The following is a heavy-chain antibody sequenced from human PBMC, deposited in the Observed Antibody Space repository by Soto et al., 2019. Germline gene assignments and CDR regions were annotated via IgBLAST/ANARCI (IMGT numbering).Heavy chain of an antibody. CDR3: ARVVTIFGVVPDY. V-gene: IGHV3-48*01. CDR2: ISSSSTI. CDR1: GFTFSSYS. D-gene: IGHD3-3*01. Sequence: GGSLRLSCAASGFTFSSYSMNWVRQAPGKGLEWVSYISSSSTIYYADSVKGRFTISRDNAKNSLYLQMNSLRAEDTAVYYCARVVTIFGVVPDYWGQGTLVTVSS. J-gene: IGHJ4*02.